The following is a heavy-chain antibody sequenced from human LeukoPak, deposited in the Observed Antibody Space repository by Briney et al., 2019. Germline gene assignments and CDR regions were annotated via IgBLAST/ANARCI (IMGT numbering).Heavy chain of an antibody. J-gene: IGHJ4*02. Sequence: SETLSLTCTVSGGSISSYYWSWIRQPPGKGLEWIGYIYYSGSTNYNPSLKSRVTISVDTSKNQFSLKLSSVTAADTAVYYCASRGYCSSTSCLNFDYWGQGTLVTVSS. CDR1: GGSISSYY. D-gene: IGHD2-2*01. CDR3: ASRGYCSSTSCLNFDY. CDR2: IYYSGST. V-gene: IGHV4-59*12.